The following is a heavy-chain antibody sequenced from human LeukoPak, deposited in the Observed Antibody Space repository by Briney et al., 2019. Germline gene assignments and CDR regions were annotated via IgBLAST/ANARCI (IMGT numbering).Heavy chain of an antibody. J-gene: IGHJ4*02. CDR3: ARSPSAAAQLDN. CDR1: GGAISSSSYF. CDR2: IYTRGNT. V-gene: IGHV4-61*02. D-gene: IGHD6-6*01. Sequence: PSETLSLTCTVSGGAISSSSYFWSWIRQPAGKGLEWIGRIYTRGNTNYNPSLKSRVTTSVDTSKNQFSLKLSSVTAADTAMYYCARSPSAAAQLDNWGQGILVNVSS.